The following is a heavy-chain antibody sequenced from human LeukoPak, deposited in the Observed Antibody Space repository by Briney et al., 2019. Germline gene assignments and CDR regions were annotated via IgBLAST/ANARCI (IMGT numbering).Heavy chain of an antibody. J-gene: IGHJ2*01. CDR1: GGSISSYY. V-gene: IGHV4-59*08. Sequence: PSETLSLTCTVSGGSISSYYWSWVRQPPGKGLEWIGYIYYRGSTNYNPSLKSRVTISVDSSKNQFSLKLSSVTAADTAVYHCARLTDYGANSPFNYFDLWGRGTLVTVSS. D-gene: IGHD4-23*01. CDR3: ARLTDYGANSPFNYFDL. CDR2: IYYRGST.